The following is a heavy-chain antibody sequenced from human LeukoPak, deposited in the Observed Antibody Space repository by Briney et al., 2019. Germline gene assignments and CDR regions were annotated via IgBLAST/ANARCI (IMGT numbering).Heavy chain of an antibody. CDR1: GGSISSYY. Sequence: PSETLSLTCTVSGGSISSYYWSWIRQPPGKGLEWIGSIYYSGSTNYNPSLKSRLTISVDTSKNQFSLKLSSVTAADTAVYYCARETSQKGAHYMDVWGKGTTVTISS. V-gene: IGHV4-59*01. CDR3: ARETSQKGAHYMDV. CDR2: IYYSGST. J-gene: IGHJ6*03. D-gene: IGHD3-16*01.